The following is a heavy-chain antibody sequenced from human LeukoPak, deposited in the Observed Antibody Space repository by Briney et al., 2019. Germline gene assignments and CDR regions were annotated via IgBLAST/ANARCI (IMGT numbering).Heavy chain of an antibody. CDR3: ARDQHVYYVKRDYYYGMDV. D-gene: IGHD3-10*02. J-gene: IGHJ6*02. CDR1: GGTFSSYA. Sequence: ASVKVSCKASGGTFSSYAISWVRQAPGQGLEWMGGIIPIFGTANYAQKFQGRVTITADESTSTAYMELSSLRSEDTAVYYCARDQHVYYVKRDYYYGMDVWGQGTTVTVSS. V-gene: IGHV1-69*13. CDR2: IIPIFGTA.